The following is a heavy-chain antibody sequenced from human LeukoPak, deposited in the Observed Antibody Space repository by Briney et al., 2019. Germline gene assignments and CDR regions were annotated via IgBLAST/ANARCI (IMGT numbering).Heavy chain of an antibody. V-gene: IGHV3-23*01. J-gene: IGHJ4*02. CDR1: GFTFSRYW. Sequence: GGPLRLSCAASGFTFSRYWMSWVRQAPGKGLEWVSGIIPSGHTTYYADSVRGRFTISRDNSRNTVYLQMNSLRAEDTAVYYCAKDDRWLQFCCWGQGTLVTVSA. CDR3: AKDDRWLQFCC. CDR2: IIPSGHTT. D-gene: IGHD5-24*01.